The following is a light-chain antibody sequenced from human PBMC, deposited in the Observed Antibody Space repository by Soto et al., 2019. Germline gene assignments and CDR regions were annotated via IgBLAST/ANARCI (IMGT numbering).Light chain of an antibody. V-gene: IGLV2-11*01. CDR2: DVT. CDR1: SSDLGGYNY. J-gene: IGLJ3*02. Sequence: QSALTQPRSVSGSPGQSVTISCSGTSSDLGGYNYVSWYHHHPGKAPKLMIYDVTLRPSGVPDRFSGSKSGNTASLTISGLQAEDEADYYCCSYAGSFTWVFGGGTKLTVL. CDR3: CSYAGSFTWV.